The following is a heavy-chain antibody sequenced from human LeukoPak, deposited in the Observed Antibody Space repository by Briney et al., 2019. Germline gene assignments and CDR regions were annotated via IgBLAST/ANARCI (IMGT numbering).Heavy chain of an antibody. J-gene: IGHJ4*02. CDR1: GFTFSSYA. CDR2: IRSKAYDEST. V-gene: IGHV3-49*04. CDR3: TRDSRIAAVYYFEY. Sequence: GGSLRLSCAASGFTFSSYAMSWVRQAPGKGLEWVGFIRSKAYDESTQYAASVKGRFSISRDDSKSIAYLHMNSLKTEGSAVYYCTRDSRIAAVYYFEYWGQGTLVTVSS. D-gene: IGHD6-13*01.